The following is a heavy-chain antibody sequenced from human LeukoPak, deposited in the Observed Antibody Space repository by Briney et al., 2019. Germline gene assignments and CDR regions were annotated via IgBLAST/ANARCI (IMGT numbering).Heavy chain of an antibody. V-gene: IGHV3-30*02. D-gene: IGHD3-3*01. J-gene: IGHJ6*03. CDR3: AKGPYYDFWSGYYSPYMDD. CDR1: GFTFSSYG. Sequence: GGSLRLSCAASGFTFSSYGMHWVRQAPGKGLEWVAFIRYDGSNKYYADSVKGRFTISRDNSKNTLYLQMNSLRAEDTAVYYCAKGPYYDFWSGYYSPYMDDWGKGTTVTVSS. CDR2: IRYDGSNK.